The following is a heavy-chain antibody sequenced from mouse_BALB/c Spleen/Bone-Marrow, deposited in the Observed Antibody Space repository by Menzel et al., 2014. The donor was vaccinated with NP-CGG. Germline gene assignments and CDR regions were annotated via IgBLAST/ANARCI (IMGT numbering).Heavy chain of an antibody. CDR2: IDPENGNT. D-gene: IGHD3-2*01. CDR1: GFNIKDYY. CDR3: ARWDSSGYVGFAY. V-gene: IGHV14-1*02. Sequence: EVKLMESGAELVRPGALAKLSCKASGFNIKDYYMHWVKQRPEQGLEWIGWIDPENGNTIYDPKLQGKASITPDTSSNTAFLQLSSLTSEDTAVYYCARWDSSGYVGFAYWGQGTLVTGSA. J-gene: IGHJ3*01.